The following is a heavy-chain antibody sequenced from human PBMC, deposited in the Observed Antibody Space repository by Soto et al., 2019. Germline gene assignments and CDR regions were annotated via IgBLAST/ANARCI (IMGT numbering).Heavy chain of an antibody. CDR3: ARESEDLTSNFDY. V-gene: IGHV3-21*06. Sequence: GGSLRLSCAASGFTFTMYSMNWVRQAPGKGLEWVSSISSTTNYIYYGDSMKGRFTISRDNAKNSLYLEMNSLRAEDTAVYYCARESEDLTSNFDYWGQGTLVTVSS. CDR2: ISSTTNYI. J-gene: IGHJ4*02. CDR1: GFTFTMYS.